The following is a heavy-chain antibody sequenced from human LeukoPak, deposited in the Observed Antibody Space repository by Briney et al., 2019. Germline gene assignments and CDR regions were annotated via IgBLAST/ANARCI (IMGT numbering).Heavy chain of an antibody. D-gene: IGHD3-3*01. CDR3: ARALWVTIFEAFGY. CDR2: IKQDGSEK. CDR1: GFTFSSYW. Sequence: GGSLRLSCAASGFTFSSYWMSWVRQAPGKGLEWVANIKQDGSEKYYVDSVKGRFTISRDNAKNSLYLQMNSLRAEDTAVYHCARALWVTIFEAFGYWGQGTLVTVSS. J-gene: IGHJ4*02. V-gene: IGHV3-7*01.